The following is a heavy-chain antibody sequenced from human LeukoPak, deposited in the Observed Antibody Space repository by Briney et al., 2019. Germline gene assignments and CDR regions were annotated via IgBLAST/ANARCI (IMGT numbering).Heavy chain of an antibody. CDR3: PRSPLYGMDV. J-gene: IGHJ6*02. Sequence: GGSLRLSCVGSGFTFSNYWMTWVRQAPGKGLEWVANIKQDGSEKYYGDSVKGRFTISRDNAKNSLYLQMNSLRVEDTAVYYCPRSPLYGMDVWGQGTRSPSP. CDR2: IKQDGSEK. V-gene: IGHV3-7*01. CDR1: GFTFSNYW.